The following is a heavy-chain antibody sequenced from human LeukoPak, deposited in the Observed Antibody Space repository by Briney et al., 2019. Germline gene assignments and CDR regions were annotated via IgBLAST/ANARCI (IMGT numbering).Heavy chain of an antibody. V-gene: IGHV4-4*07. J-gene: IGHJ3*02. CDR1: GGSISSYY. D-gene: IGHD6-13*01. CDR3: ARDWEEQGIAAAGTFDI. Sequence: PSETLSLTCTVSGGSISSYYWSWIRQPAGKGLEWIGRIYTSGSTNYNPSLNSRVTMSVDTSKNQFSLKLSSVTAADTAVYYCARDWEEQGIAAAGTFDIWGQGTMVTVSS. CDR2: IYTSGST.